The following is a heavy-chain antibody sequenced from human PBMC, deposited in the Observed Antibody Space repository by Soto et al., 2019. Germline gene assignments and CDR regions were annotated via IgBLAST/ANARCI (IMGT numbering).Heavy chain of an antibody. J-gene: IGHJ4*02. CDR2: IYWDDDK. D-gene: IGHD6-19*01. V-gene: IGHV2-5*02. CDR3: THVFSGWQSHS. Sequence: QITLKESGPTLVKPTQTLTLTCTFSGFSFTTDGLSVGWIRQPPGKALEWLALIYWDDDKRYSPSLKSRVSSTKDNSKNQMINTMTEVDPMDTATSYCTHVFSGWQSHSWGQGTLVTVSS. CDR1: GFSFTTDGLS.